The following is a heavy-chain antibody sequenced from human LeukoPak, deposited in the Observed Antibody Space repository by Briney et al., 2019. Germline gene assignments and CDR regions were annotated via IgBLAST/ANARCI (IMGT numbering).Heavy chain of an antibody. J-gene: IGHJ6*04. CDR3: ARDRNFGGGSCYYGMDV. CDR1: GGSISSGGYY. Sequence: SETLSLTCTVSGGSISSGGYYWSWIGQHPGKGLEWIGYIYYSGSTYYNPSLKSRVTISVDTSKNQFSLKLSSVTAADTAVYYCARDRNFGGGSCYYGMDVWGKGTTVTVSS. D-gene: IGHD2-15*01. V-gene: IGHV4-31*03. CDR2: IYYSGST.